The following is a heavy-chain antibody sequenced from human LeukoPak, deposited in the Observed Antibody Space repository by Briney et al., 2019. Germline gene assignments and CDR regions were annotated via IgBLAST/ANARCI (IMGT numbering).Heavy chain of an antibody. V-gene: IGHV3-30*04. CDR3: ARVTLSSSYSSSWSGNY. J-gene: IGHJ4*02. Sequence: GRSLRLSCAASGFTFSSYAMHWVRQAPGKGLEWVAVISYDGSNKYYADSVKGRFTISRDNSKNTLYLQMNSLRAEDTAVYYCARVTLSSSYSSSWSGNYWGQGTLVTVSS. CDR2: ISYDGSNK. CDR1: GFTFSSYA. D-gene: IGHD6-13*01.